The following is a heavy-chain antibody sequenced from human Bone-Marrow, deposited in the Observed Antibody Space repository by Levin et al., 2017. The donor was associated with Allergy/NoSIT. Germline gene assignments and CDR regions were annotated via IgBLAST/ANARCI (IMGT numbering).Heavy chain of an antibody. Sequence: MPSETLSLTCAVYGGSFSGYYWSWIRQPPGKGLEWIGEINHSGSTNYNPSLKSRVTISVDTSKNQFSLKLSSVTAADTAVYYCARRKYYDFWSGRENWFDPWGQGTLVTVSS. CDR3: ARRKYYDFWSGRENWFDP. CDR1: GGSFSGYY. D-gene: IGHD3-3*01. J-gene: IGHJ5*02. CDR2: INHSGST. V-gene: IGHV4-34*01.